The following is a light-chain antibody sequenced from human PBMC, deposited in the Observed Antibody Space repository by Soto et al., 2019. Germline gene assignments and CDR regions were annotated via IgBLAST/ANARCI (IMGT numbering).Light chain of an antibody. V-gene: IGKV3-20*01. CDR1: QSVNSRY. CDR3: QQYGRPPRAT. J-gene: IGKJ5*01. Sequence: DTVFTQSPGTLSLSPGGRAPPSCRASQSVNSRYIAWYQVKPCQAHRLILYEASSRATGIPDRFSGGGSGTDFTLSISKVEPEDFAVYYGQQYGRPPRATFGQGTRLEIK. CDR2: EAS.